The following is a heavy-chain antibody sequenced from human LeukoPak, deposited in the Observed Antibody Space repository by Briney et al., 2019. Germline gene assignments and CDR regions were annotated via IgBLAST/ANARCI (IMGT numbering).Heavy chain of an antibody. D-gene: IGHD3-3*01. CDR2: IYHSEST. CDR3: ADYDFWSGFYYMDV. CDR1: GYSISSGYY. V-gene: IGHV4-38-2*01. J-gene: IGHJ6*03. Sequence: ASETLSLTCAVSGYSISSGYYWAWIRQPPGKGLEWIGSIYHSESTYYNASLKSRVTISVDTSKNQFSLKLSSVTAADTAVYYCADYDFWSGFYYMDVWGKGTTVTVSS.